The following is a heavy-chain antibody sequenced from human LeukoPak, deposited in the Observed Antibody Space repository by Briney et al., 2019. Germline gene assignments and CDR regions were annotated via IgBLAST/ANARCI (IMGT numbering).Heavy chain of an antibody. CDR2: IDGSGGST. Sequence: GSLRLSCAASGFTFSNYAMSWVRQAPGKGLEWISSIDGSGGSTNYADSVKGRFTISRDNSKNTLYLQMNSLRADDTAVYYCAKGHCSGTTCYGWFDPWGQGTLVTVSS. D-gene: IGHD2-2*01. CDR3: AKGHCSGTTCYGWFDP. J-gene: IGHJ5*01. CDR1: GFTFSNYA. V-gene: IGHV3-23*01.